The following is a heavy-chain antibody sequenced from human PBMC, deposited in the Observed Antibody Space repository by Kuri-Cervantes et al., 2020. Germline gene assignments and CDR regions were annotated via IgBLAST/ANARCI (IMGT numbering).Heavy chain of an antibody. Sequence: ASVKVSCKASGYTFTSYDINWVRQATGQGLEWMGWMNPNSGNTGYAQKFQGRVTMTRNTSISTAYMELSSLRSEDTAVYYCARALKRITIFGSRLPGLDYWGQGTLVTVSS. CDR1: GYTFTSYD. D-gene: IGHD3-3*01. J-gene: IGHJ4*02. CDR3: ARALKRITIFGSRLPGLDY. CDR2: MNPNSGNT. V-gene: IGHV1-8*01.